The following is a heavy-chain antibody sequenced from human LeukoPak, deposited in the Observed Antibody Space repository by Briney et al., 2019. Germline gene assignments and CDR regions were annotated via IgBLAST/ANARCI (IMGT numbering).Heavy chain of an antibody. CDR3: ARGVRSPDSSGYSYGFNY. D-gene: IGHD5-18*01. J-gene: IGHJ4*02. CDR1: GGSFSGYY. Sequence: SETLSLTCAVYGGSFSGYYWSWIRQPPGKGLECIGEINHSGSTNYNPSLKSRVTISVDTSKKKFSLKLSSVTAADTAVYYCARGVRSPDSSGYSYGFNYWGQGTLVTVSS. CDR2: INHSGST. V-gene: IGHV4-34*01.